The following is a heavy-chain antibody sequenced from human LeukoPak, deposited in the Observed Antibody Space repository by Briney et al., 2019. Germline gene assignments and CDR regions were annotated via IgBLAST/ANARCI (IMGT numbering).Heavy chain of an antibody. CDR2: INAGNGNT. Sequence: ASVEVSFKASGYPFTSYAMHWVRPAPGQRLEWMGWINAGNGNTKYSQKFQGRVTITRDTSASTAYMELSSLRSEDTAVYYCARDPRNYYGSGSYSGAFDIWGQGTMVTVSS. CDR1: GYPFTSYA. V-gene: IGHV1-3*01. CDR3: ARDPRNYYGSGSYSGAFDI. D-gene: IGHD3-10*01. J-gene: IGHJ3*02.